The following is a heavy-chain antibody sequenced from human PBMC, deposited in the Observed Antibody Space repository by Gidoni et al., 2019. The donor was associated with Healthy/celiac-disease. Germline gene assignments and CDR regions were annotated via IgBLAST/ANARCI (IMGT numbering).Heavy chain of an antibody. V-gene: IGHV3-15*01. CDR1: GFTFSTAW. Sequence: EVQLVESGGGLVKPGGSLRLSCAASGFTFSTAWMSWVRQAPGKGLEWVGRIKSKTDGGTTDYAAPVKGRFTISRDDSKNTLYLQMNSLKTEDTAVYYCTTIGVSRGQWLDYDAFDIWGQGTMVTVSS. D-gene: IGHD6-19*01. CDR2: IKSKTDGGTT. CDR3: TTIGVSRGQWLDYDAFDI. J-gene: IGHJ3*02.